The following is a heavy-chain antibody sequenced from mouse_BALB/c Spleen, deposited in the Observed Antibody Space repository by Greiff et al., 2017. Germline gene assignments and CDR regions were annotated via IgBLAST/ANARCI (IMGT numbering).Heavy chain of an antibody. Sequence: EVKLVESGGGLVQPGGSRKLSCAASGFTFSDYGMAWVRQAPGKGPEWVAFISNLAYSIYYADTVTGRFTISRENAKNTLYLEMSSLRSEDTAMYYCARCGNGYSAMDYGGQGTSVTVSS. CDR1: GFTFSDYG. V-gene: IGHV5-15*02. J-gene: IGHJ4*01. CDR3: ARCGNGYSAMDY. CDR2: ISNLAYSI.